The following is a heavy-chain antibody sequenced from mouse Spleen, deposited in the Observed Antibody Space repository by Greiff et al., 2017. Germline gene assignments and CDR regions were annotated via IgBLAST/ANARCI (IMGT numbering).Heavy chain of an antibody. CDR2: ISSGGSYT. Sequence: EVQLVESGGGLVKPGGSLKLSCAASGFTFSSYAMSWVRQTPEKRLEWVATISSGGSYTYYPDSVKGRFTISRDNAKNTLYLQMSSLRSEDTAMYYCARQYGNLYYFDYWGQGTTLTVSS. CDR1: GFTFSSYA. D-gene: IGHD2-10*02. J-gene: IGHJ2*01. V-gene: IGHV5-9-3*01. CDR3: ARQYGNLYYFDY.